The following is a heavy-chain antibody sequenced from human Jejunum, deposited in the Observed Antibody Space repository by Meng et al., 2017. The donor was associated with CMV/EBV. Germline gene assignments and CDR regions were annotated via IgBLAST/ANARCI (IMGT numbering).Heavy chain of an antibody. V-gene: IGHV4-31*03. CDR1: GCSISDGGHY. D-gene: IGHD6-19*01. CDR2: IYYTGNT. J-gene: IGHJ4*02. CDR3: ARVGSSGWGLQY. Sequence: TVSGCSISDGGHYWNWIRQLPGKGLEWIGYIYYTGNTYYNPSLKSRITMSADSAKNQLSLTLTSVTAADTAVYYCARVGSSGWGLQYWGQGALVTVSS.